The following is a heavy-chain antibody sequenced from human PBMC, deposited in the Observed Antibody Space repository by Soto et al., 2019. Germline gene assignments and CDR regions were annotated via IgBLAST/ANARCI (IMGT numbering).Heavy chain of an antibody. J-gene: IGHJ4*02. CDR3: AVRSCIMTACLKVAGSSFAF. V-gene: IGHV1-18*01. CDR1: GNRFTSYA. CDR2: ISPYSGNT. D-gene: IGHD6-19*01. Sequence: QVQLVQSGPEVKKPGASVTVSCKASGNRFTSYAFSWVRQAPGQGLEWMGWISPYSGNTKYSQNVQRRITMTADTSTSTAYLELRSLRSDDTAFDYCAVRSCIMTACLKVAGSSFAFWGQGTLLIVSS.